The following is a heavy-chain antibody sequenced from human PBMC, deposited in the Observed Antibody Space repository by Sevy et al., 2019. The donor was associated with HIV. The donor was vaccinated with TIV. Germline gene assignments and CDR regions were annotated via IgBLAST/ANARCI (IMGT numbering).Heavy chain of an antibody. J-gene: IGHJ6*02. CDR1: GFTFSSYA. Sequence: GGSLRLSCAASGFTFSSYAMHWVRQAPGKGLEWVAVISYDGNNKYHADSLKDRFTISRDNSKNTQYLQMNSLRAEDTAVYYCARDGSSGGLFLKDYYYFGMDVWGQGTTVTVSS. CDR3: ARDGSSGGLFLKDYYYFGMDV. CDR2: ISYDGNNK. V-gene: IGHV3-30*04. D-gene: IGHD3-16*01.